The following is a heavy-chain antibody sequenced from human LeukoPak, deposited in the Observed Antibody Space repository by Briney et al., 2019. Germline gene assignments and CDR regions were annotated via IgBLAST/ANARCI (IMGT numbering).Heavy chain of an antibody. J-gene: IGHJ4*02. CDR2: VYYAGST. CDR1: GGSSSTNF. CDR3: ARIKGYYIFTS. D-gene: IGHD2/OR15-2a*01. Sequence: SETLSLTCTVSGGSSSTNFWSWIRQPPGKGLEWIGYVYYAGSTNYNPSLKSRVTISVDTSKNQFSLRLSSVTAADTAVYYCARIKGYYIFTSWGQGTLVTVSS. V-gene: IGHV4-59*08.